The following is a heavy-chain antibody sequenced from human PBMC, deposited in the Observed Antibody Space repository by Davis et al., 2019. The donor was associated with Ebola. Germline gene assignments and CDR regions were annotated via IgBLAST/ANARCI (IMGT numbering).Heavy chain of an antibody. CDR2: INAYNGNT. Sequence: ASVKVSCKASGYNFIEYFMHWVRQAPGQGLEWMGWINAYNGNTDYAQNLHGRVTMTTDTSTGTAYMELRSLTSDDTAVYYCARPNPSYFGYPYYYFGMDIWGQGTTVIVSS. D-gene: IGHD3-9*01. CDR3: ARPNPSYFGYPYYYFGMDI. V-gene: IGHV1-18*04. CDR1: GYNFIEYF. J-gene: IGHJ6*02.